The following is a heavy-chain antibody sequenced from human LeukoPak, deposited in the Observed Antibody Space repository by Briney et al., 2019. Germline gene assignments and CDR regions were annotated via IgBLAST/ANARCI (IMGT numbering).Heavy chain of an antibody. V-gene: IGHV3-21*01. CDR2: ISSSSSYI. J-gene: IGHJ4*02. Sequence: GGSLRLSCAASGFTFSSYSMNWVRQAPGKGLEWVSSISSSSSYIYYADSVKGRFTISRDNAKNSLYLQMNSLRAEDTAVYYCAPLGKGGNSGYWGQGTLVTVSS. CDR3: APLGKGGNSGY. CDR1: GFTFSSYS. D-gene: IGHD4-23*01.